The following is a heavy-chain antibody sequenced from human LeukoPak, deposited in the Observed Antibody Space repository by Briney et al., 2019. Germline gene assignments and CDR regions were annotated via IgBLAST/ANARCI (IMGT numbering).Heavy chain of an antibody. D-gene: IGHD2-2*01. CDR2: ISAYNGNT. Sequence: ASVKVSCKASGYTFTSYGISWVRQAPGQGLEWMEWISAYNGNTNYAQKLQGRVTMTTDTSTSTAYMELRSLRSDDTAVYYCARDEVVPAARGGPYYMGVWGKGTTVTVSS. CDR1: GYTFTSYG. V-gene: IGHV1-18*01. J-gene: IGHJ6*03. CDR3: ARDEVVPAARGGPYYMGV.